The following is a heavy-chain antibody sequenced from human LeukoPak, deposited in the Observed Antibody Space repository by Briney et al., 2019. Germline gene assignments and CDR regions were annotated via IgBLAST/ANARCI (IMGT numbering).Heavy chain of an antibody. CDR1: GFTFSDYY. CDR2: ISSSGSTI. D-gene: IGHD2-2*01. J-gene: IGHJ4*02. Sequence: PGGSLRLSCAASGFTFSDYYMSWIRQAPGKGLEWVSYISSSGSTIYYADSVKGRFTISRDNSKNTLYLQMNSLRAEDTAVYYCAKDDCSSTSCWGQGTLVTVSS. V-gene: IGHV3-11*04. CDR3: AKDDCSSTSC.